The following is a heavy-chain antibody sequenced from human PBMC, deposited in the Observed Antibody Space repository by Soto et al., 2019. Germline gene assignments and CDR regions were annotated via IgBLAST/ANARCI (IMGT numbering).Heavy chain of an antibody. CDR3: GGGQYYFDD. CDR2: IAYDGSAK. J-gene: IGHJ4*02. CDR1: GFPFTTYG. V-gene: IGHV3-30*03. Sequence: QVQLVESGGGVVQPGRSLRLSCAASGFPFTTYGMHWVREGPDKGLEWVAVIAYDGSAKYYADSVKGRFTISRDNSKNTLYLQMNSLRPEDTALYYCGGGQYYFDDRGQGTLVTVSS. D-gene: IGHD6-25*01.